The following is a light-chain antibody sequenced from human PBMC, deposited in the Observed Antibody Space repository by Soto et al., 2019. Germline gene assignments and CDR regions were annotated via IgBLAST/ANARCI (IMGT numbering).Light chain of an antibody. V-gene: IGKV1-5*03. J-gene: IGKJ1*01. CDR2: KAS. Sequence: DIQMTQSPSTLSGSVGDRVTITCRASQTISSWLAWYQQKPGKAPKLLIYKASTLKSGVPSRFSGSGSGTEFTLTISSLQPDDFATYYCQQYSTYSEAVGQGPK. CDR3: QQYSTYSEA. CDR1: QTISSW.